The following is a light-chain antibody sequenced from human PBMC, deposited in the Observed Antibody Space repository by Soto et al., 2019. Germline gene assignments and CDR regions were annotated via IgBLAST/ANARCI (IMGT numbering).Light chain of an antibody. V-gene: IGLV2-14*01. J-gene: IGLJ2*01. CDR3: SSYTSSSTGVV. CDR2: DVS. CDR1: SSDGGGYNY. Sequence: QSALTQPASVSGSPGQSITISCTGTSSDGGGYNYVSWYQQHPGKAPKLMIYDVSNRPSRVSNRFSGSKSGNTASLTISGLQAEDEADYYCSSYTSSSTGVVFGGGTKLTVL.